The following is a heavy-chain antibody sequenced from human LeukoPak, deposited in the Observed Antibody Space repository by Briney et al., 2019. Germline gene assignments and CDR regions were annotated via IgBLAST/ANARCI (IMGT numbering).Heavy chain of an antibody. CDR3: AKDLGSYFDY. D-gene: IGHD3-10*01. V-gene: IGHV3-74*01. CDR1: GFTFTGHS. CDR2: TNSDGSSR. J-gene: IGHJ4*02. Sequence: GGSLRLSCAVSGFTFTGHSMFWVRPAPGKGLEWVSSTNSDGSSRGYTDSVKGRFTVSRDNAKNTLYLQMNSLRAEDTAVYYCAKDLGSYFDYWGQGTLVTVSS.